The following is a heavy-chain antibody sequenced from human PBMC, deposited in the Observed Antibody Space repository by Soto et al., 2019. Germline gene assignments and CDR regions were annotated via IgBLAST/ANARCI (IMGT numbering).Heavy chain of an antibody. J-gene: IGHJ5*02. CDR3: ARDRRGGTYYDFWRGYYVVFHWLDP. V-gene: IGHV1-2*04. D-gene: IGHD3-3*01. CDR2: INPNSGGT. CDR1: GYTFTGYY. Sequence: ASVKVSCKASGYTFTGYYMHWVRQAPGQGLEWMGWINPNSGGTNYAQKFQGWVTMTRDTSISTAYMELSRLRSDDTAVYYCARDRRGGTYYDFWRGYYVVFHWLDPWGQGTLVTVSS.